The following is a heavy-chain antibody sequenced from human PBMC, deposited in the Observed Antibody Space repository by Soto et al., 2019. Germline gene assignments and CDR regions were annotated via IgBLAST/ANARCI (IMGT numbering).Heavy chain of an antibody. Sequence: QVQLVQSGAEVKKPGSSVTVSCKASGGTFSSYTISWVRQAPGQGLEWMGGIIPIFGTANYAQKVQGRVTITADESTSKAYMELSSLRSEDTAVYYCARGNHRWLQLWYFDLWGRGTLVTVSS. CDR2: IIPIFGTA. D-gene: IGHD5-12*01. CDR1: GGTFSSYT. V-gene: IGHV1-69*12. J-gene: IGHJ2*01. CDR3: ARGNHRWLQLWYFDL.